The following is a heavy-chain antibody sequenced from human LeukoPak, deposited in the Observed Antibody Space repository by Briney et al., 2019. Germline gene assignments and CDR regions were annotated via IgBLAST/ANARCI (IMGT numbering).Heavy chain of an antibody. Sequence: GGSLRLSCAASGFTVSSNYMSWVRQAPGKGLEWVSVIYSGGSTYYADSVKGRFTISRDNSKNTLYLQMNSLRAEDTAVYYCARGYRGPWSYGSGSYFSTDYWGQGTLVTVSS. D-gene: IGHD3-10*01. CDR2: IYSGGST. CDR3: ARGYRGPWSYGSGSYFSTDY. J-gene: IGHJ4*02. V-gene: IGHV3-66*01. CDR1: GFTVSSNY.